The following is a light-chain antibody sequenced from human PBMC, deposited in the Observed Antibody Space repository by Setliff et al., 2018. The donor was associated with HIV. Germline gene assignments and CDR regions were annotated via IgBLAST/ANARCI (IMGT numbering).Light chain of an antibody. CDR2: DVT. J-gene: IGLJ1*01. CDR1: SSDVGSFDL. Sequence: QSALTQPASVSGSPGQSITISCTGTSSDVGSFDLVSWYQHHPGKAPELMIYDVTNRPSGVSHRFSGSKSGNTASLTISGLQAEDEADYYCASYANSDVFIFGSGTKVTVL. V-gene: IGLV2-14*02. CDR3: ASYANSDVFI.